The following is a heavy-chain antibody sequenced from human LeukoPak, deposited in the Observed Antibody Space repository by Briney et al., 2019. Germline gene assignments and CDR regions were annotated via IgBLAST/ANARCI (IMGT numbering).Heavy chain of an antibody. D-gene: IGHD2-21*02. CDR3: ARSGYGYCGGDCYPYYFDY. V-gene: IGHV4-61*08. Sequence: SQTLSLTCTVSGGSISSGGYYWRWIRQHPGKGLEWIRYIYYSGSTNYNPSLKSRVTISVDTSKNQFSLKLSSVTAADTAVYYCARSGYGYCGGDCYPYYFDYWGQGTLVTVSS. CDR1: GGSISSGGYY. CDR2: IYYSGST. J-gene: IGHJ4*02.